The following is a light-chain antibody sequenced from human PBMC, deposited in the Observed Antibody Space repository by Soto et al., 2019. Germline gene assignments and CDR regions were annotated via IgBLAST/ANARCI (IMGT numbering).Light chain of an antibody. Sequence: QPVLTQPRSVSGSPGQSVTISCTGTSSDVGDYNYVSWYQQHPGKAPKLMIYDVSKRPSGVPDCFSGSKSGNTASLTISGLQAEDESDYYCCSYAGSYSYVFGTGTKVTVL. CDR3: CSYAGSYSYV. J-gene: IGLJ1*01. V-gene: IGLV2-11*01. CDR2: DVS. CDR1: SSDVGDYNY.